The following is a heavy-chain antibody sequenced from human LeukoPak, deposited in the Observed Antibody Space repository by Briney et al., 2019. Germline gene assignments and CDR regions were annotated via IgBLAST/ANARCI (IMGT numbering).Heavy chain of an antibody. CDR1: GGTFSSYA. Sequence: ASVKVSCKASGGTFSSYAISWVRQAPGQGLEWMGRIIPIFDIANYGQKFQGRVAITADKSMSTAYMELSSLRTEDTAVYYCARDGGGIVVVPAAMADWFDPWGQGTLVTVSS. J-gene: IGHJ5*02. D-gene: IGHD2-2*01. V-gene: IGHV1-69*04. CDR3: ARDGGGIVVVPAAMADWFDP. CDR2: IIPIFDIA.